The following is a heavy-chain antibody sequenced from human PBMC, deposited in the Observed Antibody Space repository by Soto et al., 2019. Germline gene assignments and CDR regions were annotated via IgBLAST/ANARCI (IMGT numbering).Heavy chain of an antibody. CDR3: AKDRTPFWWIDVFYAMDV. J-gene: IGHJ6*02. CDR2: ISYDGSNK. V-gene: IGHV3-30*18. Sequence: QVQLVESGGGVVQPGRSLRLSCAASGFTFSSYGMHWVRQAPGKELEWVAVISYDGSNKYYADSVKGRFTISRDNSKNTLYLQMNSLRAEDTAVFYCAKDRTPFWWIDVFYAMDVWGQGTTVTVSS. CDR1: GFTFSSYG. D-gene: IGHD3-16*01.